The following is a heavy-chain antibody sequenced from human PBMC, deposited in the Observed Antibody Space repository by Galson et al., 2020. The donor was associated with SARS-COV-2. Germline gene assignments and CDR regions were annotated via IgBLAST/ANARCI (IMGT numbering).Heavy chain of an antibody. Sequence: GESLKISCAASGFTFSSYAMHWVRQAPGKGLEWVAVISYDGSNKYYADSVKGRFTISRDNSKNTLYLQMNSLRAEDTAVYYCARDLGLMIYGMDVWGQGTTVTVSS. V-gene: IGHV3-30*04. CDR2: ISYDGSNK. D-gene: IGHD3-16*01. CDR1: GFTFSSYA. CDR3: ARDLGLMIYGMDV. J-gene: IGHJ6*02.